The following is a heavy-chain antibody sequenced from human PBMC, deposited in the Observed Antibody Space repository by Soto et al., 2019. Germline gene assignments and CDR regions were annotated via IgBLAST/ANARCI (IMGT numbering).Heavy chain of an antibody. D-gene: IGHD2-15*01. CDR2: IDYNGVT. CDR1: GGSISSYY. CDR3: GKVLVGATGHTDSDS. V-gene: IGHV4-59*04. Sequence: PSETLSLTCTVSGGSISSYYWSWIRQPPGKGLEWIGYIDYNGVTYSNPSLKSRVTISRDTSKNQFSLKLTSVTAADTALYYCGKVLVGATGHTDSDSWGPGTLVTVSS. J-gene: IGHJ4*02.